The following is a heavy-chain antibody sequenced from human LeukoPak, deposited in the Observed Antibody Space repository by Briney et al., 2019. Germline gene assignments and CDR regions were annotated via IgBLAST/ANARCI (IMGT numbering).Heavy chain of an antibody. Sequence: GGSLRLSCAASGFTFSSYWMHWVRQAPGKGLVWVSRINSDGSSTSYADSVKGRFTISRDNAKNTLYLQMNSLRAEDTAVYYCARGSGDYLWYFDLWGRGTLVTVSS. CDR3: ARGSGDYLWYFDL. CDR2: INSDGSST. V-gene: IGHV3-74*01. CDR1: GFTFSSYW. D-gene: IGHD4-17*01. J-gene: IGHJ2*01.